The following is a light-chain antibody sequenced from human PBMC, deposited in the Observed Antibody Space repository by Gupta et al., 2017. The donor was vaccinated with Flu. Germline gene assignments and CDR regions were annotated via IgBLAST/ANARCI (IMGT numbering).Light chain of an antibody. CDR1: QSVSSY. CDR2: DAS. V-gene: IGKV3-11*01. Sequence: EIVLTQSPATLSLSPGERATRSCSASQSVSSYLAWYQQKPGQAPRLIIYDASNSATGNPDRFSGSGDEKDFTLTSSSRENEDFAVYYGQQRSTVVTFGQGTRLEIK. J-gene: IGKJ5*01. CDR3: QQRSTVVT.